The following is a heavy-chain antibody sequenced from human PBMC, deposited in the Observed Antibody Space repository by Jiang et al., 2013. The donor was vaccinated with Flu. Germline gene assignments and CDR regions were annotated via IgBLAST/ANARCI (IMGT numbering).Heavy chain of an antibody. D-gene: IGHD3-16*01. V-gene: IGHV1-8*02. J-gene: IGHJ5*02. CDR3: ARQPSASVGGGS. CDR1: GYTFTDYD. Sequence: GAEVKKPGTSVKVSCVASGYTFTDYDINWVRQATGQGLEWMGYMDPKSGIGAYSRKFQGRVIMTRDTSTTTAYMELTGLRFEDTGVYFCARQPSASVGGGSWGQGTLVTVSS. CDR2: MDPKSGIG.